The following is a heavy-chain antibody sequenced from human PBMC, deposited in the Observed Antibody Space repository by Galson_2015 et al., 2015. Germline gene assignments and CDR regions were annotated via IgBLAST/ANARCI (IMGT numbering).Heavy chain of an antibody. CDR2: IYYSGST. J-gene: IGHJ4*02. D-gene: IGHD1-26*01. CDR3: ARHPHYSGSYVY. V-gene: IGHV4-39*01. Sequence: ETLSLTCTVSGGSISSSSYYWGWIRQPPGKGLEWIGSIYYSGSTYYNPSLKSRVTISVDTSKNQFSLKLSSVTAADTAVYYCARHPHYSGSYVYWGQGTLVTVSS. CDR1: GGSISSSSYY.